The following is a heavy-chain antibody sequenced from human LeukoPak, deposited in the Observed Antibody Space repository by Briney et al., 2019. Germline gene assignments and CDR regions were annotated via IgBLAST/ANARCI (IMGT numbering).Heavy chain of an antibody. CDR2: IYYNGGT. V-gene: IGHV4-59*01. Sequence: SETLSPTCSVSGASITTYYWSWIRQSPAKGLEWIGYIYYNGGTNYNPSLKSRVAISIDASKNQFSLRLTSVTAADTAVYYCARDNPANYFGPWGQGTLVTVSS. J-gene: IGHJ5*02. CDR1: GASITTYY. D-gene: IGHD4/OR15-4a*01. CDR3: ARDNPANYFGP.